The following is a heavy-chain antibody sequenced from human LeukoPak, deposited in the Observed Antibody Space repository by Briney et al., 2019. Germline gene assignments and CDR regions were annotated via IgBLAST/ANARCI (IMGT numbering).Heavy chain of an antibody. CDR2: IYYSGST. CDR1: GGSISSYY. D-gene: IGHD2-2*01. CDR3: ARQGYCSSTSCYPPVWFDP. V-gene: IGHV4-59*08. Sequence: SETLSLTCTVSGGSISSYYWNWIRQPPGKGLEWIGYIYYSGSTNYNPSLKSRVTISVDTSKNQFSLKLSSVTAADTAVYYCARQGYCSSTSCYPPVWFDPWGQGTLVTVSS. J-gene: IGHJ5*02.